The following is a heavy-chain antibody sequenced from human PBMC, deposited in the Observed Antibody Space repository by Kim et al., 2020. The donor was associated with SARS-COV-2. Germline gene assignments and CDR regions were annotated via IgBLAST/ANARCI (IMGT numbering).Heavy chain of an antibody. J-gene: IGHJ4*02. V-gene: IGHV3-23*01. Sequence: ADSVKGRFTISRDNSKNTLYLQMNSLRAEDTAVYYCAKDGDIAVAACFDYWGQGTLVTVSS. CDR3: AKDGDIAVAACFDY. D-gene: IGHD6-19*01.